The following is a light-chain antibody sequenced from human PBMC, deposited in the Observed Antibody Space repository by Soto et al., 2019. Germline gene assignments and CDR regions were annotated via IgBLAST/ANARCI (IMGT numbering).Light chain of an antibody. CDR1: SSDVGGYNY. J-gene: IGLJ2*01. Sequence: QSVLTQPPSASGSPGQSVTISCTGTSSDVGGYNYVSWYQQHPGKASKLMIYEVSKRPSGVPDRFSGSKSGSTASLTVSGLQAEDEADYYCSSYAGSNNLIFGGGTKLA. CDR2: EVS. CDR3: SSYAGSNNLI. V-gene: IGLV2-8*01.